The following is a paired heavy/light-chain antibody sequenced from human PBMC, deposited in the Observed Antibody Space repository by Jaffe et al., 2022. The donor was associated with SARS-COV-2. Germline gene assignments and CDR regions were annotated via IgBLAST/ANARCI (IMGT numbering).Heavy chain of an antibody. CDR3: ARGIVVAAAITNPAFDI. D-gene: IGHD6-13*01. Sequence: QVQLQQWGAGLLKPSETLSLTCAVYGGSFSDYYWSWLRQPPGKGLEWIGEINHSGSTNYNPSLKSRVTMSVDTSKNQFSLKLTSVTAADTAVYYCARGIVVAAAITNPAFDIWGQGTMVTVSS. V-gene: IGHV4-34*02. J-gene: IGHJ3*02. CDR2: INHSGST. CDR1: GGSFSDYY.
Light chain of an antibody. J-gene: IGLJ3*02. CDR3: QSADGSGTYVV. Sequence: SYELTQPPSVSVSPGQTARITCSADALPKQYAYWYQQKPGQAPVLVIYKDNERPSGIPERFSGSSSGTTVTLTISGVQAEDEADYYCQSADGSGTYVVFGGGTKLTVV. CDR2: KDN. V-gene: IGLV3-25*03. CDR1: ALPKQY.